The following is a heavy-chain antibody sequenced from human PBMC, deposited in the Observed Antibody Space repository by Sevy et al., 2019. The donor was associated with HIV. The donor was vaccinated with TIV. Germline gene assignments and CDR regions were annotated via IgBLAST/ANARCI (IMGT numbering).Heavy chain of an antibody. CDR3: ARIARGYSADGYYYGMDV. CDR1: GFTFSSYW. J-gene: IGHJ6*02. V-gene: IGHV3-74*01. D-gene: IGHD5-12*01. Sequence: GGSLRLSCAASGFTFSSYWMHWVRQAPGKGLVWVSRINSDGSSTSYADSVKGRFTISRDNAKNSLYLQMNSLRVEDTAVYYCARIARGYSADGYYYGMDVWGQGTTVTVSS. CDR2: INSDGSST.